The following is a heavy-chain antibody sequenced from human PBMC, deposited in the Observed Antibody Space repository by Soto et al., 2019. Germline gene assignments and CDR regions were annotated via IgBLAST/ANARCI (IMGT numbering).Heavy chain of an antibody. J-gene: IGHJ6*03. CDR3: ARDNYDFWSGYGGTYYYYMDV. V-gene: IGHV4-59*01. CDR1: GGSICSYY. D-gene: IGHD3-3*01. Sequence: PSETLSLTCTVSGGSICSYYWSWIRQPPGKGLEWIGYIYYSGSTNYNPSLKSRVTISVDTSKNQFSLKLSSVTAADTAVYYCARDNYDFWSGYGGTYYYYMDVWGKGTTVTVSS. CDR2: IYYSGST.